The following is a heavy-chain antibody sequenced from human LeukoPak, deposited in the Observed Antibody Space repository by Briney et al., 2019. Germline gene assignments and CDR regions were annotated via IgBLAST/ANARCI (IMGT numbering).Heavy chain of an antibody. Sequence: SETLSLTCTVSGGSISSRSHYWVWMRQPPGKGLEWIGSIYSSGGTYYRPSLESRVTVAVDTSKNQFSLTLTSVTAADTAVYYCARRSDCSTTSCYFYHGMDVWGQGTTVTVSS. CDR1: GGSISSRSHY. J-gene: IGHJ6*02. V-gene: IGHV4-39*01. CDR3: ARRSDCSTTSCYFYHGMDV. D-gene: IGHD2-2*01. CDR2: IYSSGGT.